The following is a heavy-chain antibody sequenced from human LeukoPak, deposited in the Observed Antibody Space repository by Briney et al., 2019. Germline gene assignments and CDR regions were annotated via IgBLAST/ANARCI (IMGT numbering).Heavy chain of an antibody. D-gene: IGHD3-9*01. CDR1: GFTFSSYW. J-gene: IGHJ4*02. CDR3: AREETPPCDILTGYHDY. CDR2: INSDGSST. Sequence: GGSLRLSCAASGFTFSSYWMHWVRQAPGKGLVWVSRINSDGSSTSYADSVKGRFTISRDNAKNTLYLQMNSLRAEDTAVYYCAREETPPCDILTGYHDYWGQGTLVTVSS. V-gene: IGHV3-74*01.